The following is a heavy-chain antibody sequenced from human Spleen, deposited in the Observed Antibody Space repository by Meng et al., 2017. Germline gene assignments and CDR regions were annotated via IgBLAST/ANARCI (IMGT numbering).Heavy chain of an antibody. Sequence: SETLSLTCTVSGGSINSANYYWGWIRQPAGRGLEWIGRISTTGSTDSNPSLKSRVTISVDTSKNQFSLKLSSVTAADTAVYYCARGPPLWFGERNWFDPWGQGTLVTVSS. CDR2: ISTTGST. D-gene: IGHD3-10*01. J-gene: IGHJ5*02. V-gene: IGHV4-61*02. CDR3: ARGPPLWFGERNWFDP. CDR1: GGSINSANYY.